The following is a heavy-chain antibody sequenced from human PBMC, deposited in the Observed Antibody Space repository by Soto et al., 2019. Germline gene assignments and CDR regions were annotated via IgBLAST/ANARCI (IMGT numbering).Heavy chain of an antibody. D-gene: IGHD1-1*01. Sequence: QVQLVESGGGVVQPGRSLRLSCAASGFTFSSYAMHWVRQAPGKGLEWVAVIAYDGSNKYYADSVKGRFTISRDNSKNTLYLQMNSLRAEDTAVYYWARELERYFDLWGRGTLVTVSS. CDR1: GFTFSSYA. V-gene: IGHV3-30-3*01. J-gene: IGHJ2*01. CDR3: ARELERYFDL. CDR2: IAYDGSNK.